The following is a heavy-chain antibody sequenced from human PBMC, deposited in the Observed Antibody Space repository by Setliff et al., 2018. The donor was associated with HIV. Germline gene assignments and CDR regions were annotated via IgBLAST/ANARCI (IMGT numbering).Heavy chain of an antibody. J-gene: IGHJ4*02. CDR3: AKDPPSSSWYYFDY. V-gene: IGHV3-21*04. CDR2: ISSSSRSK. Sequence: GGSLRLSCEASGFTFSTYSMNWVRQAPGKGLEWVSSISSSSRSKYYADSVKGRFTISRDNSKNTLYLQMNSLRAEDTAVYYCAKDPPSSSWYYFDYWGQGTLVTVSS. D-gene: IGHD6-13*01. CDR1: GFTFSTYS.